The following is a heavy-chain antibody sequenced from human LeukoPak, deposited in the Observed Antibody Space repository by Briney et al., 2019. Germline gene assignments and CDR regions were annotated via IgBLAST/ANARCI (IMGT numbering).Heavy chain of an antibody. J-gene: IGHJ6*03. V-gene: IGHV1-69*06. D-gene: IGHD3-10*01. CDR3: ARVEEGYGSGRRENYYYYYMDV. Sequence: GASVKVSCKASGGTFSSYAISWVRQAPGQGLEWMGGIIPIFGTANYAQKFQGRVTITADKSTSTAYMELSSPRSEDTAVYYCARVEEGYGSGRRENYYYYYMDVWGKGTTVTISS. CDR2: IIPIFGTA. CDR1: GGTFSSYA.